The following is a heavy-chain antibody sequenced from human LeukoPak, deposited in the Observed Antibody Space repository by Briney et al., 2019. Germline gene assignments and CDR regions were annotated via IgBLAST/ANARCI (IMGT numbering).Heavy chain of an antibody. Sequence: ASVKVSCKASGYTFTSYAISWVRQAPGQGLEWMGGIIPIFGTANYAQKFQGRVTITADESTSTAYMELSSLRSEDTAVYYCARAQGEMATITGPYYYYYMDVWGKGTAVTVSS. D-gene: IGHD5-24*01. CDR3: ARAQGEMATITGPYYYYYMDV. CDR1: GYTFTSYA. CDR2: IIPIFGTA. J-gene: IGHJ6*03. V-gene: IGHV1-69*13.